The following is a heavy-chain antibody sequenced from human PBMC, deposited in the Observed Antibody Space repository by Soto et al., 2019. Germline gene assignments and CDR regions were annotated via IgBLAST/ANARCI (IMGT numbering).Heavy chain of an antibody. Sequence: QLQLQESGPGLVKPSETLSLTCTVSGGSISSSSYYWGWIRQPPGKGLEWIGSINYSGSTYYNPSPKSRVPISVEPSQHQFPLKLSSVTAADTAVYYCARRGSSSWYGYWGQGTLVTVSS. V-gene: IGHV4-39*01. CDR3: ARRGSSSWYGY. CDR1: GGSISSSSYY. CDR2: INYSGST. J-gene: IGHJ4*02. D-gene: IGHD6-13*01.